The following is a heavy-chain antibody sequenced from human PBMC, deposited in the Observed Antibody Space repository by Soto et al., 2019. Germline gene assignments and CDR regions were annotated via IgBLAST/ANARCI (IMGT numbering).Heavy chain of an antibody. J-gene: IGHJ6*02. Sequence: SGTLSLTCAVYGGSFSGYDWSGILQPPGKGLEWIGEINHSGSTNYNPSLKSRVTISVDTSKNQFSLKLSSVTAADTAVYYCARLRFLEWLGHYYYYYGMDVWGQGTTVTVSS. CDR2: INHSGST. CDR3: ARLRFLEWLGHYYYYYGMDV. CDR1: GGSFSGYD. V-gene: IGHV4-34*01. D-gene: IGHD3-3*01.